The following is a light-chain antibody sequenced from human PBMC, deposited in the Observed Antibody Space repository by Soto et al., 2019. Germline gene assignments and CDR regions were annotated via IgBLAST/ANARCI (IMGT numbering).Light chain of an antibody. CDR3: QQYNNWPRT. V-gene: IGKV3-15*01. J-gene: IGKJ1*01. CDR2: GAS. CDR1: QSVSSN. Sequence: EIAITQSPSTLSVPPGARATLSCRASQSVSSNLAWYQQKPGQAPRLLIYGASTRATGIPARFSGSGSGTEFTLTISSLQSEDFAVYYCQQYNNWPRTFGQGTKVDI.